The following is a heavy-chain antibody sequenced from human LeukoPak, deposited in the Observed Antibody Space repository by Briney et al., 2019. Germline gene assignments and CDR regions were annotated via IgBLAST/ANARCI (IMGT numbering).Heavy chain of an antibody. V-gene: IGHV3-74*01. CDR2: TNSDGSST. Sequence: GGSLRLSCAASGFTFSSYAMSWVRQGPGKGLVWVSRTNSDGSSTSYADSVKGRFTISRDNAKNTLYLQMNSLRAEDTAVYYCASGLGDYWGQGTLVTVSS. J-gene: IGHJ4*02. CDR3: ASGLGDY. D-gene: IGHD3/OR15-3a*01. CDR1: GFTFSSYA.